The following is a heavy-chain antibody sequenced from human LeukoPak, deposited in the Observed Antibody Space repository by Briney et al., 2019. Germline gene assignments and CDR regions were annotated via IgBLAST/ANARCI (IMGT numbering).Heavy chain of an antibody. D-gene: IGHD3-16*02. CDR2: IAYHGGAE. J-gene: IGHJ4*02. Sequence: PGGSLRLSCAASGFTFSSYGMHWVRRAPGKGLEWVAVIAYHGGAEYYADSVKGRSTISRDNSKNTVDLQLNSLRAEDSAVYYCAKQSFRMVNYFDYWGQGTLVTVSS. CDR1: GFTFSSYG. V-gene: IGHV3-30*18. CDR3: AKQSFRMVNYFDY.